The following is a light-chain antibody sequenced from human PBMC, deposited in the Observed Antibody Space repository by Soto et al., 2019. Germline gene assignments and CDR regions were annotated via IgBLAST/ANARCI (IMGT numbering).Light chain of an antibody. V-gene: IGKV1-5*03. Sequence: DIQMTQSPSTLSVSVGDRVTITCRASQSISSWLAFYHQKPGKAPKLLIYKASSVGSGATSRFSGSGSGTAFTLTIRSLQPDDFATYCCQHYGGMWTFGQGTKVDIK. J-gene: IGKJ1*01. CDR3: QHYGGMWT. CDR1: QSISSW. CDR2: KAS.